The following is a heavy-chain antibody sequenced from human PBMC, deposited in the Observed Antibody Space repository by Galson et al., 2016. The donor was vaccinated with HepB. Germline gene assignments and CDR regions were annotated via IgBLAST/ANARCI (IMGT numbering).Heavy chain of an antibody. D-gene: IGHD5-24*01. CDR2: ISSSSRTK. CDR1: GFSISTYS. V-gene: IGHV3-48*02. J-gene: IGHJ4*02. CDR3: ARDVFEENYNFDC. Sequence: SLRLSCAASGFSISTYSMNWVRQAPGKGLEWVSYISSSSRTKYYADSVKGRFTISRGNAKNSLSLQMNSLRDEDTAVYYCARDVFEENYNFDCWGQGTLVTVSS.